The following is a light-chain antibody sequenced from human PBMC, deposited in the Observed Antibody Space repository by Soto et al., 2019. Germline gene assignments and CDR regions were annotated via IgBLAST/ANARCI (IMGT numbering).Light chain of an antibody. V-gene: IGKV1-5*01. CDR3: QQYNNWPPVT. CDR2: DAS. J-gene: IGKJ5*01. Sequence: DIQMTQSPSTLSASVGDRVTITCRASQSISSWLACYQQKPGKAPKLLIYDASSLESGVPSRFSGSGSGTEFTLTISSLQSEDFAVYYCQQYNNWPPVTFGQGTRLEIK. CDR1: QSISSW.